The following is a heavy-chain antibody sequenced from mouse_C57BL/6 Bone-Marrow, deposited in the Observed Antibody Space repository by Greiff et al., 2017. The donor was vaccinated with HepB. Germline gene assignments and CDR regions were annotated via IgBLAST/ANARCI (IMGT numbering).Heavy chain of an antibody. CDR3: ARHNLYYGSSYGY. V-gene: IGHV5-9*01. D-gene: IGHD1-1*01. CDR1: GFTFSSYT. CDR2: ISGGGGNT. J-gene: IGHJ2*01. Sequence: EVMLVESGGGLVKPGGSLKLSCAASGFTFSSYTMSWVRQTPEKRLEWVATISGGGGNTYYPDSVKGRFTISRDNAKNTLYLQMSSLRSEDTALYYCARHNLYYGSSYGYWGQGTTLTVSS.